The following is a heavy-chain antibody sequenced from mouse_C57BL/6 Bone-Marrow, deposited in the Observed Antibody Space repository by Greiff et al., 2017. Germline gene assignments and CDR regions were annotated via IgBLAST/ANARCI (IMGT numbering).Heavy chain of an antibody. Sequence: VQLQQPGAELVRPGTSVKLSCKASGYTFTSYWMHWVKQRPGQGLEWIGVIDPSDSYTNYNQKFKGKATLTVDTSSSTAYMQLSSLTSEDSAVYYCARILGRDYWGQGTTLTVSS. CDR3: ARILGRDY. CDR2: IDPSDSYT. V-gene: IGHV1-59*01. CDR1: GYTFTSYW. J-gene: IGHJ2*01. D-gene: IGHD4-1*01.